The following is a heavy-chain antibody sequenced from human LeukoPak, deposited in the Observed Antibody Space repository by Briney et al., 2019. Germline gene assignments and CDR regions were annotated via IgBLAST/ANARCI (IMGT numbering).Heavy chain of an antibody. CDR3: ARRRGAEWDH. V-gene: IGHV3-48*04. CDR1: GFTFSSYS. D-gene: IGHD3-3*01. CDR2: ISSSSSTI. J-gene: IGHJ4*02. Sequence: GGSLRLSCAASGFTFSSYSMNWVRQAPGKGLEWVSYISSSSSTIYYADSVKGRFTISRDNAKNSLYLQMNSLRAEDTAVYYCARRRGAEWDHGGKGPLVTVSS.